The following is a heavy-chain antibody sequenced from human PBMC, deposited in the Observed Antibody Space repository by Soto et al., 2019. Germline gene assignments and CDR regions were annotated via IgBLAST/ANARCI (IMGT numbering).Heavy chain of an antibody. CDR1: GGSISSYY. Sequence: SETLSLTCTVSGGSISSYYWSWIRQPPGKGLEWIGYIYYSGSTNYNPSLKSRVTISVDTSKNQFSLKLSSVTAADTAVYYCARLHGSGGGYYYYGMDVWGQGTTVTVSS. J-gene: IGHJ6*02. CDR2: IYYSGST. CDR3: ARLHGSGGGYYYYGMDV. D-gene: IGHD3-10*01. V-gene: IGHV4-59*01.